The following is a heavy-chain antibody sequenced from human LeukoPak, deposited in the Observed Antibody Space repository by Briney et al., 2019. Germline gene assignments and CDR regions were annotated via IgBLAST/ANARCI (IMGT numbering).Heavy chain of an antibody. CDR3: ARHETGPYFDY. CDR2: IYLGDSDT. V-gene: IGHV5-51*01. Sequence: GESLKISCKGSGYNFTSYWIGWVRQMPGKGLEWMGIIYLGDSDTTYSPSFQGQVTISADKSISTAYLQWGSLKASDTAMYYCARHETGPYFDYWGQGTLVTVSS. D-gene: IGHD1-1*01. CDR1: GYNFTSYW. J-gene: IGHJ4*02.